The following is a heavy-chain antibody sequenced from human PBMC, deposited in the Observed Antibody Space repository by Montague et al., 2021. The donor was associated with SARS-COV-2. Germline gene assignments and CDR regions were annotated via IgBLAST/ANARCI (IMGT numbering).Heavy chain of an antibody. V-gene: IGHV4-38-2*02. CDR2: IYLSGST. Sequence: SETLSLTCTVSGYSISSGYYWGWIRQPPGKGLEWIGNIYLSGSTXXNPXXXSRVTISVDTSKNQFSLKLSSVTAADTAVYYCARRSRVVTAIWALRTSLTSWFDPWGQGTLVTVSS. D-gene: IGHD2-21*02. J-gene: IGHJ5*02. CDR3: ARRSRVVTAIWALRTSLTSWFDP. CDR1: GYSISSGYY.